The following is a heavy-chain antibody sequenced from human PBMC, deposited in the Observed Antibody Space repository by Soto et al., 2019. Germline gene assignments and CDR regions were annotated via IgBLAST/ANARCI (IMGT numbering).Heavy chain of an antibody. V-gene: IGHV3-73*02. D-gene: IGHD6-19*01. CDR3: TAMAGIDY. J-gene: IGHJ4*02. CDR1: GFTFSGSG. CDR2: IRTKTNNYAT. Sequence: EVQLVESGGGLVQHGGSLKLSCAASGFTFSGSGIHWVRQASGNGLEWVGRIRTKTNNYATAYAASVKGRYTISRDDSKSMAYLQMNSLKTEDTAVYYCTAMAGIDYWGQGTLVTVSS.